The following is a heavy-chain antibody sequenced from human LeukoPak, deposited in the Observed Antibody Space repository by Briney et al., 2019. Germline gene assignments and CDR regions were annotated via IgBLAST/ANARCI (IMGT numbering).Heavy chain of an antibody. V-gene: IGHV3-23*01. CDR2: VSGSGSNT. CDR1: GFTFAACA. J-gene: IGHJ4*02. CDR3: AKALPRSHCSSTSCYVVDY. D-gene: IGHD2-2*01. Sequence: GGSLRLSCAASGFTFAACAMNWVRQVPGKGLDWVSTVSGSGSNTYYADSVKGRFTISRDNSKNTLYLQMNSLTAEDTAVYYCAKALPRSHCSSTSCYVVDYWGQGTLVTVSS.